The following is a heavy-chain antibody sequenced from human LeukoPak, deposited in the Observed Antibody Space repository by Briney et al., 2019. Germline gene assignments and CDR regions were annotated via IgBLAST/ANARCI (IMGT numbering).Heavy chain of an antibody. Sequence: ASVKVSCKASGYTFTNSYIHWVRQAPVQGLEWMGWISAYNGNTNYAQKLQGRVTMTTDTSTSTAYMELRSLRSDDTAVYYCARDRGYDILTGYYYHYMDVWGKGTTVTVSS. D-gene: IGHD3-9*01. J-gene: IGHJ6*03. CDR2: ISAYNGNT. CDR3: ARDRGYDILTGYYYHYMDV. V-gene: IGHV1-18*04. CDR1: GYTFTNSY.